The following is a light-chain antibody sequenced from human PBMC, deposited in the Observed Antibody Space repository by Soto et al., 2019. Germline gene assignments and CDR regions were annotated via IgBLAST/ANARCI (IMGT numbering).Light chain of an antibody. Sequence: EIVLTQSPGTLSLSPGERATLSCRASQSVSSNYFAWYQQKPGPAPRLLIYEASTRATGIPDRFSGSGSGKDFTLTISRLEPEDFAIYYCQQYGSSPRTVGQGTKVEFK. CDR1: QSVSSNY. CDR2: EAS. J-gene: IGKJ1*01. CDR3: QQYGSSPRT. V-gene: IGKV3-20*01.